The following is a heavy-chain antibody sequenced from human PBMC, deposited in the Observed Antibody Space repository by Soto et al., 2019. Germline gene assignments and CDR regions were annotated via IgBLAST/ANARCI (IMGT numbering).Heavy chain of an antibody. CDR2: MYYSGIT. J-gene: IGHJ4*02. Sequence: QVQLQESGPGLVKPSETLSLTCTVSGAPVSSETHFWTWIRQPPGKGLEWIGYMYYSGITNSNPTLKSGVTLSVDRSRNQFSLSLNSVTAADRAVYYCAREDMSGTYYFNYWGPGMKVTVTS. CDR3: AREDMSGTYYFNY. D-gene: IGHD1-26*01. CDR1: GAPVSSETHF. V-gene: IGHV4-61*01.